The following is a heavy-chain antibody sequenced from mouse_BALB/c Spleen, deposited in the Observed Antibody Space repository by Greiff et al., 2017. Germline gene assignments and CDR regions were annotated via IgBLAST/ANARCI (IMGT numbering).Heavy chain of an antibody. CDR3: TRWPNWYFDV. J-gene: IGHJ1*01. CDR1: GYTFTSYW. V-gene: IGHV1-55*01. CDR2: IYPGSGST. Sequence: VQLQQPGAELVRPGASVKLSCKASGYTFTSYWMNWVKQRPGQGLEWIGNIYPGSGSTNYDEKFKSKATLTVDTSSSTAYMQLSSLTSEDSAVYYCTRWPNWYFDVWGAGTTVTVSS.